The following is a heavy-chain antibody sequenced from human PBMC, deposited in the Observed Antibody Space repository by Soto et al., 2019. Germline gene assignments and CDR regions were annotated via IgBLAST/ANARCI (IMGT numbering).Heavy chain of an antibody. D-gene: IGHD3-3*01. CDR3: ARGLPYDDVGSGYPVTTFDY. Sequence: SETLSLTCAVYGGSFSGYYWSWIRQPPGKGLEWIGEINHSGSTNYNPSLKSRVTISVDTSKNQFSLKLSSVTAADTAVYYCARGLPYDDVGSGYPVTTFDYWGQGTLVTVSS. J-gene: IGHJ4*02. CDR1: GGSFSGYY. CDR2: INHSGST. V-gene: IGHV4-34*01.